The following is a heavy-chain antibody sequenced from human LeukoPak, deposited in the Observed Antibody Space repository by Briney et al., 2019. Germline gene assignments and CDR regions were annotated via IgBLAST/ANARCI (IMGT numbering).Heavy chain of an antibody. CDR3: AKEGGAAGNMWTENT. CDR1: GFTVSSNY. D-gene: IGHD6-13*01. Sequence: GGSLRLSCAASGFTVSSNYMSWVRQAPGKGLEWVSVIYSGGSTYYADSVKGRFTISRDNSKNTLYLQMNSLRAEDTAVYYCAKEGGAAGNMWTENTWGQGTLVTVSS. V-gene: IGHV3-66*01. CDR2: IYSGGST. J-gene: IGHJ4*02.